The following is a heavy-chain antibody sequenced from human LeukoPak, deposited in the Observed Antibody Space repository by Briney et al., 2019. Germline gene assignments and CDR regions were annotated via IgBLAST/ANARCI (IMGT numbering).Heavy chain of an antibody. CDR2: ISTSSDYI. CDR3: ARSVEMGD. CDR1: GFTFRTYT. D-gene: IGHD5-24*01. Sequence: GGSLRLSCAASGFTFRTYTMNWVRQAPGKGLEWVSSISTSSDYIYYADSVKGRFTISRDNAKNLLYLQMNSLRAEDTAVYYCARSVEMGDWGQGTLVTVSS. V-gene: IGHV3-21*04. J-gene: IGHJ4*02.